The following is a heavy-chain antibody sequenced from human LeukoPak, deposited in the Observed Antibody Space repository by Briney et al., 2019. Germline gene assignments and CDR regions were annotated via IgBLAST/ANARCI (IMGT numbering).Heavy chain of an antibody. D-gene: IGHD3-22*01. J-gene: IGHJ1*01. Sequence: ASVKVSCKASGYTFTGYYMHWVRQAPGQGLERMGWINPNSGGTNYAQKFQGRVTMTRDTSISTAYMELSRLRSDDTAVYYCARPYYDSSGYYPEYFQHWGQGTMVTVSS. CDR1: GYTFTGYY. CDR2: INPNSGGT. V-gene: IGHV1-2*02. CDR3: ARPYYDSSGYYPEYFQH.